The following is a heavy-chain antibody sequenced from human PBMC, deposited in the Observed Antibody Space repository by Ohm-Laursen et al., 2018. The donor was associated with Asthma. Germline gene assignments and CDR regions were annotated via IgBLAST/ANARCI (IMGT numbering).Heavy chain of an antibody. CDR2: ISYDGSNK. J-gene: IGHJ3*02. V-gene: IGHV3-30*03. CDR1: GFTFSSYG. Sequence: SLRLSCSASGFTFSSYGMHWVRQAPGKGLEWVAVISYDGSNKYYADSVKGRFTISRDNSKNTLYLQMNSLRAEDTAVHYCAREVCGGDCAAFDIWGQGTMVTVSS. D-gene: IGHD2-21*02. CDR3: AREVCGGDCAAFDI.